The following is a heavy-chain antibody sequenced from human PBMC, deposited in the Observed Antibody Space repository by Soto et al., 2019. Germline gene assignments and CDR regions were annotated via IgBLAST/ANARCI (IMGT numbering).Heavy chain of an antibody. CDR3: AKDGWGLPPDP. J-gene: IGHJ5*02. Sequence: LRLSCAASGFTFRSFAMSWVRQAPGKGLEWVSGISGVGGNTYYADSVKGRFTISRDNSKNTLHLQMNSLRVEDTAVYYCAKDGWGLPPDPWGQGTLVTVSS. CDR1: GFTFRSFA. V-gene: IGHV3-23*01. D-gene: IGHD1-26*01. CDR2: ISGVGGNT.